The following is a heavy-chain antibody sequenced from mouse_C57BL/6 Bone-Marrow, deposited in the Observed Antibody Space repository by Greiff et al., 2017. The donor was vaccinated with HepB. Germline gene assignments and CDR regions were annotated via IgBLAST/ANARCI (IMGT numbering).Heavy chain of an antibody. V-gene: IGHV1-72*01. D-gene: IGHD6-1*01. Sequence: QQSCKASGYTFTSYWMHWVKQRPGRGLEWIGRIDPNSGGTKYNEKFKSKATLTVDKPSSTAYMQLSSLTSEDSAVYYCARPSLSRGYFDVWGTGTTVTVSS. CDR3: ARPSLSRGYFDV. CDR1: GYTFTSYW. CDR2: IDPNSGGT. J-gene: IGHJ1*03.